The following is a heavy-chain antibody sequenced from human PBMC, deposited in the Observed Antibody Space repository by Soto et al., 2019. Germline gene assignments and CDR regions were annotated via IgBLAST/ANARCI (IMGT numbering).Heavy chain of an antibody. Sequence: PSETLSLTCAVYGGSFSCYYWSWTRQPPGKGLEWIGEINHSGSTNYNPSLKSRVTISVDTSKNQFSLKLSSVTAADTAVYYCARLGSSWPYYYYGMDVWGQGTTVTVSS. CDR3: ARLGSSWPYYYYGMDV. CDR2: INHSGST. D-gene: IGHD6-13*01. CDR1: GGSFSCYY. V-gene: IGHV4-34*01. J-gene: IGHJ6*02.